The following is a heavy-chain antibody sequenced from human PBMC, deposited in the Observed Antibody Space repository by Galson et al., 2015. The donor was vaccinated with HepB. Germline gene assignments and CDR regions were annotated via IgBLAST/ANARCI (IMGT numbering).Heavy chain of an antibody. Sequence: ETLSLTCTVSGGSISSSSYYWGWIRQPPGKGLEWIGSIYYSGSTYYNPSLKSRVTISVDTSKNQFSLKLSSVTAADTAVYYCAIEIAAAGTIYDYWGQGTLVTVSS. CDR2: IYYSGST. CDR3: AIEIAAAGTIYDY. D-gene: IGHD6-13*01. J-gene: IGHJ4*02. V-gene: IGHV4-39*01. CDR1: GGSISSSSYY.